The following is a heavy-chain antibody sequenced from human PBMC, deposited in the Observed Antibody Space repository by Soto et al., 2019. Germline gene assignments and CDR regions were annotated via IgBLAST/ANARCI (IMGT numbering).Heavy chain of an antibody. Sequence: SCKASGYTFTTYAMHWVRQAPGKGLEWVAVISYDGSNKYYADSVKGRFTISRDNSKNTLYLQMNSLRAEDTAVYYCARDPPPDYDSSGYYYGPNDYWGQGTLVTVSS. V-gene: IGHV3-30-3*01. CDR2: ISYDGSNK. J-gene: IGHJ4*02. CDR1: GYTFTTYA. D-gene: IGHD3-22*01. CDR3: ARDPPPDYDSSGYYYGPNDY.